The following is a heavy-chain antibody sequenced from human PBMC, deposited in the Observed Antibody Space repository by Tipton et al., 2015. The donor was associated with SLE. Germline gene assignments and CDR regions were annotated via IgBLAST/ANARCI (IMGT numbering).Heavy chain of an antibody. CDR2: ISYDGSNK. J-gene: IGHJ6*02. CDR3: ARDDVLRFLEWLLRDYYYGMDG. D-gene: IGHD3-3*01. V-gene: IGHV3-30-3*01. Sequence: SLRLSCAASGFTFSSYAMHWVRQAPGKGLEWVAVISYDGSNKYYADSVKGRFTISRDNSKNTLYLQMNSLRAEDTAVYYCARDDVLRFLEWLLRDYYYGMDGWGQGTTVTVSS. CDR1: GFTFSSYA.